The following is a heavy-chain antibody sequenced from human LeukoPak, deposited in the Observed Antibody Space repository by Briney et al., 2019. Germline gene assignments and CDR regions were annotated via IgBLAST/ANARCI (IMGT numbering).Heavy chain of an antibody. Sequence: QTLSVTCAISGDSVSSNSAAWNWIRQSPSRGLEGLGRTYYGSKWYSDYAVSGKSRITINPDTTENQFSLQLNSVTPEDTAVYYCARGYSTTGTTSLARPWYYYMDVWGKGTTVTVSS. D-gene: IGHD1-1*01. CDR3: ARGYSTTGTTSLARPWYYYMDV. J-gene: IGHJ6*03. CDR1: GDSVSSNSAA. CDR2: TYYGSKWYS. V-gene: IGHV6-1*01.